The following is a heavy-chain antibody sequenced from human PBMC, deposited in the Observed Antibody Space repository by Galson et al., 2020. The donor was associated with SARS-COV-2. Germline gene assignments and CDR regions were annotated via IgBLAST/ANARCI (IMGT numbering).Heavy chain of an antibody. CDR3: VRGAEERRIIVVVPYYYTYMDV. CDR1: GGSFKNYY. V-gene: IGHV4-34*01. J-gene: IGHJ6*03. CDR2: LNHRGSP. D-gene: IGHD2-2*01. Sequence: SETLSLTCAVYGGSFKNYYWTWIRQYPGKGLQWIGELNHRGSPNYDPSIQGRVAMSVDTSKNQFSLRLSSVTAADTAVYYCVRGAEERRIIVVVPYYYTYMDVWGGGTAVTVSS.